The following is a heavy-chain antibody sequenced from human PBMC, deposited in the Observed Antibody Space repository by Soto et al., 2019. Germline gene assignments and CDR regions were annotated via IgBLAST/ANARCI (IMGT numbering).Heavy chain of an antibody. D-gene: IGHD3-22*01. CDR3: AREGGYYDSSGYYYSWFDP. Sequence: SETLSLTCTVSCGSISSGDYYWSWIRQPPGKGLEWIGYIYYSGSTYYNPSLKSRVTISVDTSKNQFSLKLSSVTAADTAVYYCAREGGYYDSSGYYYSWFDPWGQGTLVTVSS. CDR1: CGSISSGDYY. V-gene: IGHV4-30-4*01. CDR2: IYYSGST. J-gene: IGHJ5*02.